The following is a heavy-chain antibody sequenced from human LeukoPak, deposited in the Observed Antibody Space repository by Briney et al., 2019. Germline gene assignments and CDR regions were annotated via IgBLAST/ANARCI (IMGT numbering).Heavy chain of an antibody. J-gene: IGHJ4*02. D-gene: IGHD6-19*01. Sequence: SETLSLTCTVSTDSISYYYWSWIRQPAGKALEWIGRIYLSGDTNYNPSLKSRVTMSIDTSRNQFSLKLSSVTAADTAVYYCARGLRWSSGWYGYWGQGTLVTVSS. V-gene: IGHV4-4*07. CDR1: TDSISYYY. CDR2: IYLSGDT. CDR3: ARGLRWSSGWYGY.